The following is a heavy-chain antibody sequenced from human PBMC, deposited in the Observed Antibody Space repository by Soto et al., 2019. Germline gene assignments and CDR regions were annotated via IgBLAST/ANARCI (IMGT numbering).Heavy chain of an antibody. V-gene: IGHV3-23*01. CDR2: ISGSGGST. J-gene: IGHJ4*02. CDR1: GFTFSSYA. D-gene: IGHD5-18*01. Sequence: PGGSLRLSCAASGFTFSSYAMSWVRQAPGKGLEWVSAISGSGGSTYYADSVKGRFTISRANSKNTLYLQMNSLRAEDTAVYYCATGRRDSYGYRDYWGQGTLVTVSS. CDR3: ATGRRDSYGYRDY.